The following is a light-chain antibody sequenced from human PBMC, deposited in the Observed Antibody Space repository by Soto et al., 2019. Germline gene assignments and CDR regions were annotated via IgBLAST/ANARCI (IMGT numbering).Light chain of an antibody. Sequence: AIQMTQSPSSLSASVGDRVTITCRGSQGIRNDLGWYQQKPGKAPKLLIYAASTLQSGVPLRFSGSGSDTDFTLTIGSLQPEDFATYYCLHDYDYPLTFGGGTKVEIK. CDR2: AAS. CDR3: LHDYDYPLT. CDR1: QGIRND. V-gene: IGKV1-6*01. J-gene: IGKJ4*01.